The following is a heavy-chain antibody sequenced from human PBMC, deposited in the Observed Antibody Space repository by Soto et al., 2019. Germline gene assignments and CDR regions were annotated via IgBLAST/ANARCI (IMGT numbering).Heavy chain of an antibody. CDR3: ARAGTSLGYCSSTSCYEFDY. CDR1: GFTFSSYS. V-gene: IGHV3-48*02. Sequence: EVQLVESGGGLVQPGGSLRLSCAASGFTFSSYSMNWVRQAPGKGLQWVSYISRSSSNIYYADSVKGRFTISRDNAKNSLYRQMNTLTDEDTAVYYCARAGTSLGYCSSTSCYEFDYWGQGTLVTVSS. D-gene: IGHD2-2*01. J-gene: IGHJ4*02. CDR2: ISRSSSNI.